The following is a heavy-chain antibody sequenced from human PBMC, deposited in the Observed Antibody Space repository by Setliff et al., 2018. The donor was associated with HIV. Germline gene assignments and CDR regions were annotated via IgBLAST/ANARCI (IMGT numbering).Heavy chain of an antibody. CDR2: MNPQSGNT. J-gene: IGHJ4*02. CDR1: GYTFSNYD. Sequence: ASVKVSCKASGYTFSNYDIYWLRQAAGQGLEWMGWMNPQSGNTGYAQKFRGRLTINADAPISTAYMELSSLTSDDTAVYYCARGRPTYTFSYCDLWGQGTLVTVSS. CDR3: ARGRPTYTFSYCDL. D-gene: IGHD3-16*01. V-gene: IGHV1-8*03.